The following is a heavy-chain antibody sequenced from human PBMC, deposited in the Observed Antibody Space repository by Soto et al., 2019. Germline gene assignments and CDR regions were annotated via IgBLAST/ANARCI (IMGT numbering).Heavy chain of an antibody. Sequence: SETLSLTCTVSGGSISGGGYYWNWIRQHPGKGLEWIGSIHYRGSTYYNPSLKTRITISLDRSNNQFSLNLSSVTAADTAVYYCARVRDSFGLDVWGQGTTVTVSS. V-gene: IGHV4-31*03. D-gene: IGHD2-15*01. CDR2: IHYRGST. CDR1: GGSISGGGYY. J-gene: IGHJ6*02. CDR3: ARVRDSFGLDV.